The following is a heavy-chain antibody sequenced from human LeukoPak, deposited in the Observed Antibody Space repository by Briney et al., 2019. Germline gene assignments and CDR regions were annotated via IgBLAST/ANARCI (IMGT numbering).Heavy chain of an antibody. V-gene: IGHV4-30-4*08. CDR1: GGSISSGDYY. Sequence: SETLSLTCTVSGGSISSGDYYWRWLRQPPGKGLEWIGYIYYSGSTYYNPSLKSRVTISVDTSKNQFSLKLSSVTAADTAVYYCARGSGYDGFDYWGQGTLVTVSS. CDR2: IYYSGST. J-gene: IGHJ4*02. D-gene: IGHD5-12*01. CDR3: ARGSGYDGFDY.